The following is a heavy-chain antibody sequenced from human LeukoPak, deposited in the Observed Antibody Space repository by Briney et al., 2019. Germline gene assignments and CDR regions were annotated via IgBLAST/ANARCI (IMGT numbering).Heavy chain of an antibody. J-gene: IGHJ4*02. D-gene: IGHD6-13*01. CDR2: INADNGNT. Sequence: ASVKVSCKASGYTFTSSGISWVRQAPEQGLEWMGWINADNGNTNFAQKLQGRVTMTTDTSTSTVYMELRSLTSDDTAVYYCARDRGSSWYGAGMDYWGQGTLVTVSS. CDR3: ARDRGSSWYGAGMDY. V-gene: IGHV1-18*01. CDR1: GYTFTSSG.